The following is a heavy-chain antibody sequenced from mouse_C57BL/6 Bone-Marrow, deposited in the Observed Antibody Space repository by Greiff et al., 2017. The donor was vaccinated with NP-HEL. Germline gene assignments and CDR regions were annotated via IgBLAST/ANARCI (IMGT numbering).Heavy chain of an antibody. Sequence: ESGPGLVKPSQSLSLSCSVTGYSITSGYYWNWIRQFPGNKLEWMGYISYDGSNNYNPSFKNRISITRDTSKNQYYLKLNSMTTEDTATYYCARGYYGTWFAYWDQGTLVTVTA. CDR2: ISYDGSN. CDR3: ARGYYGTWFAY. CDR1: GYSITSGYY. D-gene: IGHD1-2*01. V-gene: IGHV3-6*01. J-gene: IGHJ3*01.